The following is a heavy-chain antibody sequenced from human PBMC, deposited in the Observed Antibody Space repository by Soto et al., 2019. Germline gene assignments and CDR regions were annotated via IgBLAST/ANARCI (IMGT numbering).Heavy chain of an antibody. J-gene: IGHJ4*02. D-gene: IGHD2-21*02. CDR3: ARGGHIVVVTAPDY. V-gene: IGHV3-30-3*01. CDR1: GFTFSSYA. CDR2: ISYDGSNK. Sequence: QVQLVESGGGVVQPGRSLRLSCAASGFTFSSYAMHWVRQAPGKGLEWVAVISYDGSNKYYADSVKGRFTISRDNSKNTLYLQMNSLRAADTAVYYCARGGHIVVVTAPDYWGQGTLVTVSS.